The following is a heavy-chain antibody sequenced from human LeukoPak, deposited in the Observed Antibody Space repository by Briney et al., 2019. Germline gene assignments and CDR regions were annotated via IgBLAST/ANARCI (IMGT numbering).Heavy chain of an antibody. V-gene: IGHV4-34*01. CDR1: GGSFSGYY. Sequence: PSETLSLTCAVYGGSFSGYYWSWIRQPPGKGLEWIGEINHSGSTNYNPSLKSRVTISVDTSKNQFSLKLSSVTAADTAVYYCARRGIQLWLYYFDYWGQGTLVTVSS. CDR2: INHSGST. CDR3: ARRGIQLWLYYFDY. D-gene: IGHD5-18*01. J-gene: IGHJ4*02.